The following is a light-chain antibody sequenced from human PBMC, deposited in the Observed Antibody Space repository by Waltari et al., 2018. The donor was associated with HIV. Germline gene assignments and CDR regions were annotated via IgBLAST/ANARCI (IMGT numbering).Light chain of an antibody. CDR2: DNN. J-gene: IGLJ3*02. V-gene: IGLV1-51*01. Sequence: QSVLTQPPSVSAAPGQKVTLSCSGSSSNIRHNYVHWYQQLPGTAPKLLIYDNNKRPSGIPDRFSGSKSGTSATLGITGLQTGDEADYYCGTWDSSLSAGVFGGGTKLTVL. CDR1: SSNIRHNY. CDR3: GTWDSSLSAGV.